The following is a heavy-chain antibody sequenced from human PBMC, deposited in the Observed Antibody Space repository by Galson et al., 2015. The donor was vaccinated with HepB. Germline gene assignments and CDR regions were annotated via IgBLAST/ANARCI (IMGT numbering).Heavy chain of an antibody. Sequence: SLRLSCAASGFTFSSYSMNWVRQAPGKGLEWVSSISSSSSYIYSADSVKGRFTISRDNAKNSLYLQMNSLRAEDTAVYYCARDTTFWSSSPYYFDYWGQGTLVTVSS. CDR2: ISSSSSYI. D-gene: IGHD2/OR15-2a*01. CDR3: ARDTTFWSSSPYYFDY. CDR1: GFTFSSYS. J-gene: IGHJ4*02. V-gene: IGHV3-21*01.